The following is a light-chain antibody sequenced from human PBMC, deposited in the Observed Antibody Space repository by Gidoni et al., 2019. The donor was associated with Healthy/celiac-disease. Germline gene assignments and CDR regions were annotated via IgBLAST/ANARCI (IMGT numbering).Light chain of an antibody. V-gene: IGKV3-15*01. CDR1: QSVSSN. CDR2: GAS. CDR3: QQYNNWRLT. J-gene: IGKJ5*01. Sequence: EIVLTQSPATLSVSPGERATLSCRASQSVSSNLAWYQQKPGQAPRLLIYGASTRATGIPARFSGSGSGTEFTLTISSLQAEDVAVYYCQQYNNWRLTFXXXTRLEIK.